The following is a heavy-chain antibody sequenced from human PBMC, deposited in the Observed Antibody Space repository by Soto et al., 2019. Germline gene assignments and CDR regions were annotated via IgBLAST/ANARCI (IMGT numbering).Heavy chain of an antibody. CDR3: ARHLTYCSAGSCYSDFPYYGMDV. Sequence: SETLSLTCTVSGGSISSYYWGWIRQPPGKGLEWIGSIFYSGSTYYNPSLKSRVTISVDTSKNQFSLKLSSVTAADTAVYYCARHLTYCSAGSCYSDFPYYGMDVWGQGTTVTVSS. J-gene: IGHJ6*02. CDR2: IFYSGST. D-gene: IGHD2-15*01. CDR1: GGSISSYY. V-gene: IGHV4-39*01.